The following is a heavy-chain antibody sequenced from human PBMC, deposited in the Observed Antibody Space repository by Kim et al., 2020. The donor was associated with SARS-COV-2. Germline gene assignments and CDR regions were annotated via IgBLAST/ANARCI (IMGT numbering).Heavy chain of an antibody. Sequence: NKDKADHVKGRFTSTRENSKTKLYLQMNSIGAEDTAVYYCAKEASGGYIDYWGQGTLVTVSS. J-gene: IGHJ4*02. D-gene: IGHD1-26*01. CDR3: AKEASGGYIDY. CDR2: NK. V-gene: IGHV3-33*06.